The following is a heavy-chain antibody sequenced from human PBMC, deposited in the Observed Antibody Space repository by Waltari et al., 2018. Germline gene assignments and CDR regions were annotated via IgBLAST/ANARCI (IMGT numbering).Heavy chain of an antibody. CDR2: INPNSGNA. CDR3: ARGRSYFERFKFDP. D-gene: IGHD1-26*01. Sequence: VQLVQSGAEVKPPGASVKVSCKASESTFSNHDMSWVRQATGQGLVWMGWINPNSGNAYSAQKFQGRLTLTRNTSISTFYMELSSLTSEDTAVYYCARGRSYFERFKFDPWGQGTLVTVSS. V-gene: IGHV1-8*01. CDR1: ESTFSNHD. J-gene: IGHJ5*02.